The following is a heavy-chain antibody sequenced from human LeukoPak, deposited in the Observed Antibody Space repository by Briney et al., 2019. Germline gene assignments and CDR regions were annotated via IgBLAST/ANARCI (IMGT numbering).Heavy chain of an antibody. Sequence: ASETLSLTCTVSGGSISSYYWSWIRQPAGKGLEWIGRIKISGSTNYNPSLKSRVTISVDTSKNQFSLKLSSVTAADTAVYYCAREVLPDSPGSGSLDYWGQGTLVTVSS. CDR3: AREVLPDSPGSGSLDY. CDR1: GGSISSYY. CDR2: IKISGST. V-gene: IGHV4-4*07. D-gene: IGHD3-10*01. J-gene: IGHJ4*02.